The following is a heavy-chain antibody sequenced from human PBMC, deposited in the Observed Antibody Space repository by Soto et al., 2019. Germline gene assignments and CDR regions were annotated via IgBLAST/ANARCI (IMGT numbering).Heavy chain of an antibody. CDR3: ARPMRYYYDSSGQSAWFDP. D-gene: IGHD3-22*01. CDR1: GGTFNSYA. J-gene: IGHJ5*02. CDR2: IIPIFGTA. V-gene: IGHV1-69*12. Sequence: QVQLVQSGAEVKKPGSSVKVSCKASGGTFNSYAISWVRQAPGQGLEWMGGIIPIFGTAKYAQKFQGRFTITADESTSTAYMELSRLRSEDTAVYYCARPMRYYYDSSGQSAWFDPWGQGTLVTVSS.